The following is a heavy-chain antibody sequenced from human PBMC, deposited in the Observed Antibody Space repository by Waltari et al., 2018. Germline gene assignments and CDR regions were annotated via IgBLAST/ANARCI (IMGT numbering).Heavy chain of an antibody. Sequence: EVQLVESGGGLVQPGGSLRLSCAASGLPFSNLWMTWIRQPLGRGLEWVANIKHDGSETYYLDSVKGRFTVSRDNAKNSLHLPMNSLRAEDTGVYYCTRDLSVLRYWGQGVLVTVSS. V-gene: IGHV3-7*01. J-gene: IGHJ4*02. CDR3: TRDLSVLRY. CDR2: IKHDGSET. D-gene: IGHD3-16*01. CDR1: GLPFSNLW.